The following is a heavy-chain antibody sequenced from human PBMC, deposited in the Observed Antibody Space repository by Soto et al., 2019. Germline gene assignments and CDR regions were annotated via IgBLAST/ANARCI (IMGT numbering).Heavy chain of an antibody. CDR1: GFTFDDYA. J-gene: IGHJ4*02. CDR2: ISWNSGSI. V-gene: IGHV3-9*01. CDR3: ATMGGAMRGLYYDYVWGSPAFDY. D-gene: IGHD3-16*01. Sequence: GGSLRLSCAASGFTFDDYAMHWVRQAPGKGLEWVSGISWNSGSIGYADSVKGRFTISRDNAKNSLYLQMNSLRAEDTALYYCATMGGAMRGLYYDYVWGSPAFDYWGQGTLVTVSS.